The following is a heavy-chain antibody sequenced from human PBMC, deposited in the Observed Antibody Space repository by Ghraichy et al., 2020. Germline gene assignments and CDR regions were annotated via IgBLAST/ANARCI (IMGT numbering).Heavy chain of an antibody. J-gene: IGHJ5*02. Sequence: ASVKVSCKASGYTFTSYYMHWVRQAPGQGLEWMGIINPSGGSTSYAQKFQGRVTMTRDTSTSTVYMELSSLRSEDTAMYYCARGTVDTAMAKENWFDPWGQGTLVTVSS. D-gene: IGHD5-18*01. CDR2: INPSGGST. CDR1: GYTFTSYY. V-gene: IGHV1-46*01. CDR3: ARGTVDTAMAKENWFDP.